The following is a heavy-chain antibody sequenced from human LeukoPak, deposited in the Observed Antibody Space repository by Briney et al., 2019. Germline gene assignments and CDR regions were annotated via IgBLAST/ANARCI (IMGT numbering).Heavy chain of an antibody. CDR2: ISSNCSNK. CDR1: GYILSYCD. CDR3: AREGDDFSLGPNYFVY. J-gene: IGHJ4*02. Sequence: GGSLRLPCGASGYILSYCDMNWVRQSPGKGREWVSYISSNCSNKYYSDDVKGRFIVYRDNAKNSLYLQVNALRDEDTALYFCAREGDDFSLGPNYFVYWRQGTLVTVSS. V-gene: IGHV3-48*02. D-gene: IGHD5-24*01.